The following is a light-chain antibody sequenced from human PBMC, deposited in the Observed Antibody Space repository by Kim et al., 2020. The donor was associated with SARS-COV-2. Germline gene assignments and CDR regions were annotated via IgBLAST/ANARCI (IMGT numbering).Light chain of an antibody. CDR2: DVS. J-gene: IGLJ3*02. V-gene: IGLV2-14*01. CDR3: SSYTDRSSWV. CDR1: SSDVGVYKY. Sequence: QSALTQPASVSGSPGQSITISCTETSSDVGVYKYVSWYQQHPGKAPKLMIYDVSKRPSGVSNRFSGSKSGNTASLTISGLQAEDEAICYCSSYTDRSSWVFGGGTQLTVL.